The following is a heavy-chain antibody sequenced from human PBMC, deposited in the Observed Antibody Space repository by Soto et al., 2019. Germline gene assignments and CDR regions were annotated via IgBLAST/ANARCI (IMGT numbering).Heavy chain of an antibody. CDR2: IYHSGST. CDR3: ARESLPEYYFDY. D-gene: IGHD2-2*01. CDR1: GGSISSGGYS. Sequence: SETLSLTCAVSGGSISSGGYSWSWIRQPPGKGLEWIGYIYHSGSTYYNPSLKSRVTISVDRSKNQFSLKLSSVTAADTAVYYCARESLPEYYFDYWGQGTLVTVSS. V-gene: IGHV4-30-2*01. J-gene: IGHJ4*02.